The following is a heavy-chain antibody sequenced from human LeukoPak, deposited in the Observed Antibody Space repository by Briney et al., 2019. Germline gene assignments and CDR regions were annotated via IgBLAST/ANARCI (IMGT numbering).Heavy chain of an antibody. V-gene: IGHV4-30-4*01. CDR2: IYYSGST. D-gene: IGHD5-18*01. CDR3: ARGGYSYGYDFDY. CDR1: GGSFSDYY. Sequence: KPSETLSLTCAVYGGSFSDYYWSWIRQPPGKGLEWIGYIYYSGSTYYNPSLKSRVTISVDTSKNQFSLKLSSVTAADTAVYYCARGGYSYGYDFDYWGQGTLVTVSS. J-gene: IGHJ4*02.